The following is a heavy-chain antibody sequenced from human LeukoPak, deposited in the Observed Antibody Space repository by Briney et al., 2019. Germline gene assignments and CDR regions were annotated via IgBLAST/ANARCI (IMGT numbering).Heavy chain of an antibody. J-gene: IGHJ5*02. CDR1: GGSFSGYY. D-gene: IGHD2/OR15-2a*01. V-gene: IGHV4-34*01. Sequence: SETLSLTCAVYGGSFSGYYWSWIRQPPGKGLEWIGEINHSGSTNYNPSLKSRVTISVDTSKSQFSLKLSSVTAADTAVYYCARSDYLNWFDPWGQGTLVTVSS. CDR3: ARSDYLNWFDP. CDR2: INHSGST.